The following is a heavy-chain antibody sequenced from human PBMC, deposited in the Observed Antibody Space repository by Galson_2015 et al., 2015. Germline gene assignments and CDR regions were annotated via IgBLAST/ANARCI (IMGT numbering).Heavy chain of an antibody. D-gene: IGHD3-16*01. CDR3: AREVSETGGSFDS. J-gene: IGHJ4*02. V-gene: IGHV1-8*01. CDR1: GYTFNTFD. CDR2: LNTNNGNT. Sequence: SVKVSCKASGYTFNTFDINWVRQVPGQGLEWMGWLNTNNGNTGYAPKFQGRVTMTRKTSIGTAYMELDSLTSEDTAIYFCAREVSETGGSFDSWGQGTLVIVSS.